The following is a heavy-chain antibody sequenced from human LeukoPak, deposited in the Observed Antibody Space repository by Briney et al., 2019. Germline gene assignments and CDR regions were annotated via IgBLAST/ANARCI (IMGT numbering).Heavy chain of an antibody. CDR1: GFTFSSYW. Sequence: PGGSLRLSCAASGFTFSSYWMHWVRHAPGKGLVWVSRINSDESRTSYAGSVKGRFTISRDNAKNTLYLQMNSLRAEDTAVYYCARDRCGGDCYSDYWGQGTLVTVSS. D-gene: IGHD2-21*02. J-gene: IGHJ4*02. CDR3: ARDRCGGDCYSDY. V-gene: IGHV3-74*01. CDR2: INSDESRT.